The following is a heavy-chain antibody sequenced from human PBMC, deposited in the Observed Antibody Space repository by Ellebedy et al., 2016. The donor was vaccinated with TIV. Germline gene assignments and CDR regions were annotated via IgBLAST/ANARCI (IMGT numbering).Heavy chain of an antibody. V-gene: IGHV4-4*07. Sequence: PSETLSLTCTVSGDSIGGYYWSWIRQPAGKGLEWVGRIYPTGSSNYNPSLKSRVSMSVDTSKNQFSLNLGSVTAADTAVYYCAREKINYEYGLDVWGQGTTVSVSS. CDR3: AREKINYEYGLDV. J-gene: IGHJ6*02. CDR2: IYPTGSS. D-gene: IGHD3-16*01. CDR1: GDSIGGYY.